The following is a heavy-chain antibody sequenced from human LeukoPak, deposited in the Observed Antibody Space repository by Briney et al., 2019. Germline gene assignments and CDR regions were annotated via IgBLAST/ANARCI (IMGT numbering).Heavy chain of an antibody. Sequence: GGSLRLSCAASGFTFSSYEMNWVRQAPGKGLEWVSYISSSGSTIYYADSVKGRFTISRDNSKNTLYLQMNSLRAEDTAVYYCAKDRVCSGGICYFDYWGQGTQVTVSS. D-gene: IGHD2-15*01. CDR1: GFTFSSYE. V-gene: IGHV3-48*03. J-gene: IGHJ4*02. CDR2: ISSSGSTI. CDR3: AKDRVCSGGICYFDY.